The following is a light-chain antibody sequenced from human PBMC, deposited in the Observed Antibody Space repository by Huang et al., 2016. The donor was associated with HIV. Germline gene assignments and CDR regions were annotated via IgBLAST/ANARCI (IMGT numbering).Light chain of an antibody. CDR1: QSVATN. Sequence: EIIMTQSPATLSLSPGEGVSLSCRVNQSVATNLAWYLHRPGQSPRILIFGASTRASGLPGRFSGSGSGTQFTLTVSGLQSEDFAVYYCQQYHNWPYTFGQGTKLEI. CDR3: QQYHNWPYT. J-gene: IGKJ2*01. CDR2: GAS. V-gene: IGKV3-15*01.